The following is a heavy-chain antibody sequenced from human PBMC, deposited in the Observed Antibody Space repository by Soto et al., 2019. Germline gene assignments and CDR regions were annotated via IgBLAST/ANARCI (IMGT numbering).Heavy chain of an antibody. D-gene: IGHD2-2*01. CDR3: TRDLMDVVPPADDLFDP. Sequence: LRLSCAASRFTVGSSYVSWVRQAPGKGLEWVSVIYTGDTPYYADSVKGRFTISRDNSKNTLYLQMNSLRVEDTAVYYCTRDLMDVVPPADDLFDPWGQGSLVTVSS. V-gene: IGHV3-53*01. CDR1: RFTVGSSY. CDR2: IYTGDTP. J-gene: IGHJ5*02.